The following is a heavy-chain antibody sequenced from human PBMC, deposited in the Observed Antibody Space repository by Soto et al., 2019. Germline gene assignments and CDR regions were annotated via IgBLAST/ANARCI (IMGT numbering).Heavy chain of an antibody. D-gene: IGHD4-17*01. J-gene: IGHJ4*02. V-gene: IGHV3-73*01. CDR3: CGRGGDSLQDI. CDR2: IRGRAKKYAT. Sequence: EMQLVESGGDLVQPGGSLKLSCTGLGFNISGSALHWVRQPSGKGLEWVGRIRGRAKKYATSYAASVRGRFYLSRDDSKNTAFLQMNSLRDEDTGVYFCCGRGGDSLQDIWGQGTLVTVSS. CDR1: GFNISGSA.